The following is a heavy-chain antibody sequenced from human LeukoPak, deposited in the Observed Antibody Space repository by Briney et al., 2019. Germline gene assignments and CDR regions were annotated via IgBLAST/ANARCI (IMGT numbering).Heavy chain of an antibody. CDR3: ARVYRSSSGYCFDF. D-gene: IGHD6-6*01. CDR1: GFTFSSYW. Sequence: GGSLRLSCAASGFTFSSYWMSWVRQAPGKGLEWVANIKQDGSEKYYVDSVKGRFTVSRDNAKNSLYLQMNSLRAEDTAAYYCARVYRSSSGYCFDFWGQGTLVTVSS. J-gene: IGHJ4*02. CDR2: IKQDGSEK. V-gene: IGHV3-7*01.